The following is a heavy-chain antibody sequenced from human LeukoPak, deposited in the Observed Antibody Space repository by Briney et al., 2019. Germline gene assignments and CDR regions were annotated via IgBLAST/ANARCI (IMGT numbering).Heavy chain of an antibody. D-gene: IGHD4-17*01. V-gene: IGHV3-48*01. CDR3: AKGDGDYDY. Sequence: PGGSLRLSRAASGFTFSTYSMNWVRQAPGKGLEWVSHITSSSSAIYYADSVKGRFSISRDNAKNSLYLQMNSLRAEDTALYYCAKGDGDYDYWGQGTLVTVSS. J-gene: IGHJ4*02. CDR1: GFTFSTYS. CDR2: ITSSSSAI.